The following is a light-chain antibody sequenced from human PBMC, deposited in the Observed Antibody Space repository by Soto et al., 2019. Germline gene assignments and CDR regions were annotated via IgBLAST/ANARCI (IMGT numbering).Light chain of an antibody. CDR1: SGHSSYA. Sequence: QLVLTQSPSASASLGASVKLTCTLSSGHSSYAIAWHQQQPEKGPRYLMKLNSDGSHSKGDGIADRFSGSSSGAERYLTVASLQSEDEADYYCQTWGTGIPGVVFGGGTKVTVL. J-gene: IGLJ2*01. V-gene: IGLV4-69*01. CDR3: QTWGTGIPGVV. CDR2: LNSDGSH.